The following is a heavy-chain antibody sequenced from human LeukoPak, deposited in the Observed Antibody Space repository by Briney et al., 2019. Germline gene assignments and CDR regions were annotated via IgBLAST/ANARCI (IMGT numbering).Heavy chain of an antibody. CDR2: IYYSGSP. D-gene: IGHD1-26*01. CDR1: GGSISSYY. Sequence: SETLSLTCTVSGGSISSYYWSWIRQPPGKGLEWIGYIYYSGSPNYNPSLKSRVTISVDTSKNQFSLKLSSVTAADTAVYYCARVAGATSLYYYYYMDVWGKGTTVTVSS. J-gene: IGHJ6*03. CDR3: ARVAGATSLYYYYYMDV. V-gene: IGHV4-59*01.